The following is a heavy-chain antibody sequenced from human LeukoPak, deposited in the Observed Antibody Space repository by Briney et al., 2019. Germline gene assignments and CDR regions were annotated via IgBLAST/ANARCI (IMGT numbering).Heavy chain of an antibody. CDR1: GFPFSSYG. J-gene: IGHJ4*02. Sequence: GSLRLSCAASGFPFSSYGMSWVRQAPGKGLEWVSAISGSGGSTYYADSVKGRFTISRDNSKSTLYLQMNSLRAEDTAVYYCAKGKGAYCDSDCSGRIFDYWGQGILVSVSS. CDR2: ISGSGGST. D-gene: IGHD2-21*02. V-gene: IGHV3-23*01. CDR3: AKGKGAYCDSDCSGRIFDY.